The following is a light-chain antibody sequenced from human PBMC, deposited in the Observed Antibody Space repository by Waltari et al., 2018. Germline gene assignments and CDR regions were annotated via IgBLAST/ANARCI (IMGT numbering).Light chain of an antibody. Sequence: CGAVQNVNSFLAWYQQKRVQAHRLLIYDASKRATGIPDRISGSGSGTDFTLTISSLEPEDFAIYYCQQRGNLPETFGRGTRVEMK. CDR1: QNVNSF. CDR3: QQRGNLPET. J-gene: IGKJ2*01. CDR2: DAS. V-gene: IGKV3-11*01.